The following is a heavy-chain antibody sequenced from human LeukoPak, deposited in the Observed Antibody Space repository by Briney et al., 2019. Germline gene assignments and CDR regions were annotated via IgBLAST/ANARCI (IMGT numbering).Heavy chain of an antibody. CDR1: GFTFNNYA. D-gene: IGHD3-10*01. V-gene: IGHV3-23*01. CDR3: AKGQQRDSGSYYKVLPLDY. CDR2: ISVSGTGK. J-gene: IGHJ4*02. Sequence: GGSLRLSCTASGFTFNNYAMNWVRQAPGQGLEWVASISVSGTGKYYADAVKGRFTISRDNSKNTLDLQMNSLRGDDTAVYYCAKGQQRDSGSYYKVLPLDYWGQGTLVTVSS.